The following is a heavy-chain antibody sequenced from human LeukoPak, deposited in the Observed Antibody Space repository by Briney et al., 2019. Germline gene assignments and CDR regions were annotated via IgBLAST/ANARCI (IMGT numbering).Heavy chain of an antibody. CDR2: ISPNSGGT. CDR3: ARDYVGDNWFDP. D-gene: IGHD3-16*01. V-gene: IGHV1-2*02. J-gene: IGHJ5*02. Sequence: ASVKVSCKSSGYTFTDYYMHWVRQAPGQGLEWMGWISPNSGGTNYAQKFQGRVTMTRDTSISTAYMELSRLRSDDTAVYYCARDYVGDNWFDPWGQGTLVTVSS. CDR1: GYTFTDYY.